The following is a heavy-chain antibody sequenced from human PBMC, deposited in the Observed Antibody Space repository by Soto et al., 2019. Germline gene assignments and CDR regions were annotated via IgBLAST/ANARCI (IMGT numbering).Heavy chain of an antibody. Sequence: QVQQQPWGAGLLKPSETLSLTCAVYAGSFSHYYWNWIRQSPGKGLEWIGKIKHSGSSNYNPSLRSRVSISGDMSKNQVSLRLTSVTAADTAVYYCARGGSSDWQVALDIWGQGTMVTVSS. D-gene: IGHD6-19*01. CDR1: AGSFSHYY. V-gene: IGHV4-34*01. CDR3: ARGGSSDWQVALDI. J-gene: IGHJ3*02. CDR2: IKHSGSS.